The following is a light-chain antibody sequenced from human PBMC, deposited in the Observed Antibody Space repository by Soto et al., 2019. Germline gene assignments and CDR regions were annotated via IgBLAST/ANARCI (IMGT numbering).Light chain of an antibody. CDR2: GNT. Sequence: QPVLTQPPSVSGAPGQRVTISCTGSSSNIGAGYGVHWYQLLPGTAPKLLIYGNTNRPSGVPDRFSGSKSDTSASLAITGLQAEDEADYYCQSYDSSLSVVVFGGGTKLTVL. J-gene: IGLJ2*01. CDR1: SSNIGAGYG. CDR3: QSYDSSLSVVV. V-gene: IGLV1-40*01.